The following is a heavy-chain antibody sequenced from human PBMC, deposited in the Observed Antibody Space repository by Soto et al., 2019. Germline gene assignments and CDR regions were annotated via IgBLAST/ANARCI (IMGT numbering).Heavy chain of an antibody. J-gene: IGHJ5*02. CDR3: ARDILRYFDWPEEWFDP. D-gene: IGHD3-9*01. V-gene: IGHV1-18*01. CDR1: GYTCTIYG. Sequence: SVKVSCKASGYTCTIYGISCVLQSALQWLEWMGWISAYNGNTNYAQKLQGRVTMTTDTSTSTAYMELRSLRSDDTAVYYCARDILRYFDWPEEWFDPWGQGTLVTVSS. CDR2: ISAYNGNT.